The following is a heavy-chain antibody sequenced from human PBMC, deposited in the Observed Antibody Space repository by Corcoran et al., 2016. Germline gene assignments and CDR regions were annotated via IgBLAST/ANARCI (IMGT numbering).Heavy chain of an antibody. J-gene: IGHJ5*02. D-gene: IGHD6-19*01. CDR3: ARDNSGWYENWFDP. CDR2: ISSSSSTI. CDR1: GFTFSSYS. V-gene: IGHV3-48*04. Sequence: EVQLVESGGGLVQPGGSLRLSCAASGFTFSSYSMNWVRQAPGKGLEWVSYISSSSSTIYYADSVKGRFTISRDNAKNSLYLQMTSLRAEDTALYYCARDNSGWYENWFDPWGQGTLVTVSS.